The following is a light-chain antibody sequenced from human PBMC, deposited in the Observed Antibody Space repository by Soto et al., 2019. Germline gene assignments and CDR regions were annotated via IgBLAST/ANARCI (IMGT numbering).Light chain of an antibody. V-gene: IGLV2-14*03. J-gene: IGLJ3*02. CDR3: SSYTNSITHV. CDR1: SSDVGGYDY. Sequence: QSVLTQPASVSGSPGQSITISCTGTSSDVGGYDYVSWYQQHPGKAPKLMIYGVSNRPSGVSNRFSGSKSGNTASLTISGLQAEDEDDYYCSSYTNSITHVFGGGTQLTVL. CDR2: GVS.